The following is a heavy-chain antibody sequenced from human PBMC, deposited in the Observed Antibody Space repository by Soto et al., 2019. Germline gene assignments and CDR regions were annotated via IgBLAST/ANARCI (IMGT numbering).Heavy chain of an antibody. CDR2: IGGCGDTT. D-gene: IGHD3-10*01. V-gene: IGHV3-23*01. CDR3: AKGRGGSGSLTPRVDF. J-gene: IGHJ4*02. Sequence: EVQLLESGGGLVQPGGSLSLSCAASGFTFNNYAMTWVRQAPGKGLEWVSGIGGCGDTTSDADSVKGRFTVSRDGSKNTLYLQIGSLRAEDTALYSCAKGRGGSGSLTPRVDFWGQGTLVTVSS. CDR1: GFTFNNYA.